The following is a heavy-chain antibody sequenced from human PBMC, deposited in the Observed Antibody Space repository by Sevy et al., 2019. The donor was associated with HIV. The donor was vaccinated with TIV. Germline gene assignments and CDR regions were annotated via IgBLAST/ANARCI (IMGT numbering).Heavy chain of an antibody. D-gene: IGHD4-17*01. CDR3: TTTRGMTTVPDY. J-gene: IGHJ4*02. CDR1: GFTFSNAW. CDR2: IKSKTDGGTT. V-gene: IGHV3-15*01. Sequence: GGSLRLSCAASGFTFSNAWMSWVRQAPGKGLEWVGRIKSKTDGGTTDYAATVKGRFTISRDDSKNTLYLQMNSLKTEDTAVYYCTTTRGMTTVPDYWGQGTLVTVSS.